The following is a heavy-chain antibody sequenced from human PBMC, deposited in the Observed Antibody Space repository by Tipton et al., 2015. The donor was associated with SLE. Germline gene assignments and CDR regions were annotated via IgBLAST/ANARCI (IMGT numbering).Heavy chain of an antibody. Sequence: LRLSCAASGFTFSNAWMSWVRQAPGKGLEWIGSIYHSGSTYYSPSLKSRVAISVDTSKSQFSLSLSSLTAADTAVYHCARHYSHGWFDPWGQGALVTVSS. D-gene: IGHD4-11*01. CDR3: ARHYSHGWFDP. CDR1: GFTFSNAW. V-gene: IGHV4-38-2*01. J-gene: IGHJ5*02. CDR2: IYHSGST.